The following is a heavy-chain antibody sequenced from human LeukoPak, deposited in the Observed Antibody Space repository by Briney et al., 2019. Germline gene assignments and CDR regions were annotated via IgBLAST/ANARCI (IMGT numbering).Heavy chain of an antibody. J-gene: IGHJ4*02. CDR3: AREVITRGLLYF. CDR1: GDSVSSNSAA. Sequence: SQTLSLTCAISGDSVSSNSAAWNWIRQSPSRGLEWLGRTYYRSRWFNDYAVSVQSRITISPDTSKNQFSLQLNSMTPEDTAVYYCAREVITRGLLYFWGQGTLVTVSS. V-gene: IGHV6-1*01. CDR2: TYYRSRWFN. D-gene: IGHD2-2*01.